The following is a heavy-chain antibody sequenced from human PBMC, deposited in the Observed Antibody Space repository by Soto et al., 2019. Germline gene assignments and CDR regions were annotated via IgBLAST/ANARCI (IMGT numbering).Heavy chain of an antibody. CDR2: INAGNGNT. V-gene: IGHV1-3*01. CDR1: GYPFTSYA. CDR3: ARGAAHSSSWYRYNWFDH. D-gene: IGHD6-13*01. J-gene: IGHJ5*02. Sequence: XSVKVSCTASGYPFTSYAMRWVRQAPGQRLEWMGWINAGNGNTKYSQRFQGRVTITRDTSASTAYMELSSLRSEDTAVYYCARGAAHSSSWYRYNWFDHWGQGTLVTVSS.